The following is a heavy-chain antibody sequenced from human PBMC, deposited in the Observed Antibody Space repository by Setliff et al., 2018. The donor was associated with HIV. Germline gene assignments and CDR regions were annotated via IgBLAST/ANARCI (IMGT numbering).Heavy chain of an antibody. Sequence: PSETLSLTCIVSDNSISNYYWNWIRQPPGKGPEWIGYTHHTGATDYSPSLKSRVATSLDPSKNQFSLILRSVTAADTAIYYCARWGETTGIRAFDLWGQGITGTVS. V-gene: IGHV4-59*12. CDR1: DNSISNYY. D-gene: IGHD1-1*01. J-gene: IGHJ3*01. CDR2: THHTGAT. CDR3: ARWGETTGIRAFDL.